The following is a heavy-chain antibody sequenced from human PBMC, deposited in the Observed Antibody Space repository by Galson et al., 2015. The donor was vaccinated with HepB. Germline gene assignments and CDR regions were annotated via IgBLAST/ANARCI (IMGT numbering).Heavy chain of an antibody. CDR2: LYWDDDK. D-gene: IGHD3-16*02. CDR3: AYSSRRYYFDF. V-gene: IGHV2-5*02. CDR1: GFSLTTTGVG. Sequence: PALVKPTQTLTLTCTFSGFSLTTTGVGVGWFRQPPGKALEWLALLYWDDDKRYSPSLKRRLTLSRDTSKNQVVLTVTNMDPVDSATYFCAYSSRRYYFDFWGQGTLVTVSS. J-gene: IGHJ4*02.